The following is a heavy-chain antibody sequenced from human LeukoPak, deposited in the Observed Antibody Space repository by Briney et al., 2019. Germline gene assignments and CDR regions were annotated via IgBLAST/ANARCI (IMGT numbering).Heavy chain of an antibody. J-gene: IGHJ3*02. D-gene: IGHD1-14*01. CDR3: ARVRNLHKNDAFDI. V-gene: IGHV3-7*03. CDR1: GFTFSNYW. Sequence: PGGSLRLSCAASGFTFSNYWMSWVRQAPGKGLEWVANIKQDGREKYYVDSVKGRFTISRDNAKNSLYLQMSSLRAEDTAVYYCARVRNLHKNDAFDIWGQGTMVTVSS. CDR2: IKQDGREK.